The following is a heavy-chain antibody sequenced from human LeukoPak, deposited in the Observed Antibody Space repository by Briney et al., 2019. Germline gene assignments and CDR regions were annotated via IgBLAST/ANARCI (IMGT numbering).Heavy chain of an antibody. J-gene: IGHJ4*02. V-gene: IGHV3-30-3*01. CDR3: ARGWGFDY. CDR1: GFTFSSYA. Sequence: GGSLRLSCAASGFTFSSYAMHWVRQAPGKGLEWVAVISYDGSNKYYADSVKGRFTISRDNSKNTLYLQMNSLRAEDTAVYYCARGWGFDYRGQGTLVTVSS. D-gene: IGHD7-27*01. CDR2: ISYDGSNK.